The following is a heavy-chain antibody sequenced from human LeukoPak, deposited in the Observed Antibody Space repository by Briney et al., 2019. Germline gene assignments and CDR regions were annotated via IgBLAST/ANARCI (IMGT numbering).Heavy chain of an antibody. V-gene: IGHV5-51*01. CDR1: GCGFTSYW. CDR3: ARLLAVRAVSNWFDP. CDR2: IYPGDSDT. D-gene: IGHD3-10*01. Sequence: GGSLQISCQGSGCGFTSYWIGWVRQMPGKGLEWMGIIYPGDSDTGYSPSFQGQVTISADESISTAYLQGSSLKASDTAMYYCARLLAVRAVSNWFDPWGQGTLVTVSS. J-gene: IGHJ5*02.